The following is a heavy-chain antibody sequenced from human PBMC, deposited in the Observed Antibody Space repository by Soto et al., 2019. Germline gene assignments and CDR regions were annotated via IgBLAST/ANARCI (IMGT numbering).Heavy chain of an antibody. D-gene: IGHD2-15*01. J-gene: IGHJ6*03. CDR2: IKQDGSEK. V-gene: IGHV3-7*04. Sequence: GGSLRLSCAASGFTFSSYWMSWVRQAPGKGLEWVANIKQDGSEKYYVDSVKGAFTISRDNAKNSLYLQMNSLRAEDTAVYYSARGYCSGGSCYYMDVWGKGTTVTVSS. CDR3: ARGYCSGGSCYYMDV. CDR1: GFTFSSYW.